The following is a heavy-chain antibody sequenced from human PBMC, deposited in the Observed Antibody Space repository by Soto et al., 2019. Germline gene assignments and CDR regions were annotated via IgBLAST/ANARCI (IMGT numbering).Heavy chain of an antibody. J-gene: IGHJ6*02. CDR3: AREWYYYDSSGRSPYYYGMDV. CDR2: MNPNSGNT. V-gene: IGHV1-8*01. CDR1: GYTFTSYD. D-gene: IGHD3-22*01. Sequence: ASVKVSCKASGYTFTSYDINWVRQATGQGLEWMGWMNPNSGNTGYEQKFQGRVTMTRNTSISTAYMELSSLRSEDTAVYYCAREWYYYDSSGRSPYYYGMDVWGQGTTVTVSS.